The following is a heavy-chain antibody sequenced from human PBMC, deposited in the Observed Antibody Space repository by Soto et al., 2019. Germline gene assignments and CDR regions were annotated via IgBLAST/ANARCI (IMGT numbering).Heavy chain of an antibody. Sequence: PGGSLRLSCAASGFTLGRYGMSWVRQAPGKGLEWVSAVSPNGQGIYYADSVRGRFTISRDFSKNTVFLHMDSLRAEDTAVYYCAKDRDYPRDYLNYWGQGTLVTVSS. CDR3: AKDRDYPRDYLNY. D-gene: IGHD3-10*01. CDR1: GFTLGRYG. J-gene: IGHJ4*02. CDR2: VSPNGQGI. V-gene: IGHV3-23*01.